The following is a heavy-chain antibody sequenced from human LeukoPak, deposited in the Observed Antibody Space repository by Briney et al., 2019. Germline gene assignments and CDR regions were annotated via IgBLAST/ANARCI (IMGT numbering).Heavy chain of an antibody. CDR1: GGSISSYY. CDR3: ARDRYSSGSAFDP. CDR2: IYTSGST. J-gene: IGHJ5*02. Sequence: SETLSLTCTLSGGSISSYYWSRIRQPAGKGLEWIGRIYTSGSTNYNPSLKSRVTMSVDTSKNQFSLKLSSVTAADTAVYYCARDRYSSGSAFDPWGQGTLVTVSS. D-gene: IGHD6-19*01. V-gene: IGHV4-4*07.